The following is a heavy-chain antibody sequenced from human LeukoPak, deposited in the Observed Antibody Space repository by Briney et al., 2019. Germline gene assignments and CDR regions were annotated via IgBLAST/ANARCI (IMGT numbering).Heavy chain of an antibody. D-gene: IGHD1-26*01. J-gene: IGHJ4*02. CDR1: GYNFPNYW. CDR3: ARLSGSNYSAGDY. V-gene: IGHV5-51*01. CDR2: IYPGDSDT. Sequence: GESLKISCKASGYNFPNYWIGWVRQMPGKGLEWMGIIYPGDSDTRYSPSFQGQVTISADKSINTAYLQWSSLKASDTAMYFCARLSGSNYSAGDYWGQGTLVTVSP.